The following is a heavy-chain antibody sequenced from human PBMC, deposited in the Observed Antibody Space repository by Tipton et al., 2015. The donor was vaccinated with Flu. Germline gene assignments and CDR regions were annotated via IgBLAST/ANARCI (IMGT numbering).Heavy chain of an antibody. CDR3: ARDPSLGMPDYFDH. CDR2: VSRTGST. Sequence: TLSLTCAVSGDSISSDYYWGWIRQFPGKGLEWIGTVSRTGSTIYNPSLKSRVTISVDTSKKQFSLQLRSVTAADTAVYYCARDPSLGMPDYFDHWGQGTLVTASS. D-gene: IGHD2-2*01. V-gene: IGHV4-38-2*02. J-gene: IGHJ4*02. CDR1: GDSISSDYY.